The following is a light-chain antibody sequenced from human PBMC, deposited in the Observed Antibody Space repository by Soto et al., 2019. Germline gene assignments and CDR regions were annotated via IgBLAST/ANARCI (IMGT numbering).Light chain of an antibody. CDR2: GDN. Sequence: QSVLTQPPSVSVAPGQRVTISCTGSSSNIGAGYDVHWYQQLPGTAPKLLISGDNNRPSGVPDRFSGSKSGTSASLAITGLQDEDEADYYCQSYDSSLSGSRVVFGGGTKLTVL. V-gene: IGLV1-40*01. CDR3: QSYDSSLSGSRVV. J-gene: IGLJ2*01. CDR1: SSNIGAGYD.